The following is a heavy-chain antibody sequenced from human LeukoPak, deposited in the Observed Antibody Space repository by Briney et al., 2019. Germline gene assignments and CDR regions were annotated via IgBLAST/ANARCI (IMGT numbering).Heavy chain of an antibody. D-gene: IGHD3-22*01. Sequence: SETLSLTCTVSGGSISSYYWSWIRQPPGKGLEWIGYIYYSGSTNYNPSLKSRVTISVDTSKNQFSLKLSSVTAADTAVYYCARDSDSSGYYFDYWGQGTLVTVSS. CDR2: IYYSGST. J-gene: IGHJ4*02. CDR3: ARDSDSSGYYFDY. CDR1: GGSISSYY. V-gene: IGHV4-59*01.